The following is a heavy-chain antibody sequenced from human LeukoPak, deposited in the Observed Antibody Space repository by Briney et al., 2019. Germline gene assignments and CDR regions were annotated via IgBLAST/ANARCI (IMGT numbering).Heavy chain of an antibody. CDR1: GYTFTSYA. Sequence: ASVKVSCKASGYTFTSYAMHWVRQAPGQRLEWMGWINAGNGNTKYSQKFQGRVTITRDTSASTAYMELSGLRSEDTAVYYCASYSGYEYYFDYWGQGTLVTVSS. J-gene: IGHJ4*02. CDR2: INAGNGNT. V-gene: IGHV1-3*01. CDR3: ASYSGYEYYFDY. D-gene: IGHD5-12*01.